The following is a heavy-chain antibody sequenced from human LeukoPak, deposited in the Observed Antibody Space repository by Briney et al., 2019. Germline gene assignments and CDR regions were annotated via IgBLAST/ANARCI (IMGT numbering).Heavy chain of an antibody. CDR1: GFTFSSYA. CDR3: ARFGLEYCSSTSCYYYFDY. V-gene: IGHV3-30-3*01. Sequence: PGRSLRLSCAASGFTFSSYAMLWVRQAPGKGLEWVAVISYDGSNKYYADSVKGRFTISRDNSKNTLYLQMNSLRAEDTAVYYCARFGLEYCSSTSCYYYFDYWGQGTLVTVSS. D-gene: IGHD2-2*01. J-gene: IGHJ4*02. CDR2: ISYDGSNK.